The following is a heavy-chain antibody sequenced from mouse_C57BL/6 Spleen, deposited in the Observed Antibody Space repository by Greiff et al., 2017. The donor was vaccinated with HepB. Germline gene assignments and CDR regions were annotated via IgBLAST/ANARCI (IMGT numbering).Heavy chain of an antibody. CDR2: INPSNGGT. CDR3: ARCPPYYGSSYGYFDV. Sequence: QVQLKQPGTELVKPGASVKLSCKASGYTFTSYWMHWVKQRPGQGLEWIGNINPSNGGTNYNEKFKSKATLTVDKSSSTAYMQLSSLTSEDSAVYYCARCPPYYGSSYGYFDVWGTGTTVTVSS. J-gene: IGHJ1*03. V-gene: IGHV1-53*01. D-gene: IGHD1-1*01. CDR1: GYTFTSYW.